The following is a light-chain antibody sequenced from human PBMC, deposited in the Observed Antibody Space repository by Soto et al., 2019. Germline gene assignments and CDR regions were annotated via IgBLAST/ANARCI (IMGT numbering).Light chain of an antibody. CDR1: SSDVGGYNY. J-gene: IGLJ2*01. Sequence: SALTQPASVSGSPGQSITISCTGTSSDVGGYNYVSWYQQHPGKAPKLMIYEVSNRPSGVSNRFSASKSGNTASLTISGLQAEDEADYYSSSYTSSSTLVFGGGTKLTVL. V-gene: IGLV2-14*01. CDR2: EVS. CDR3: SSYTSSSTLV.